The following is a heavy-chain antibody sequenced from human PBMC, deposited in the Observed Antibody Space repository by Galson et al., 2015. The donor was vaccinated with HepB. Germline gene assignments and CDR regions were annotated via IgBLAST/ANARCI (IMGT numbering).Heavy chain of an antibody. CDR3: ASLVAFYFFCMGV. CDR2: INSDGSGT. D-gene: IGHD2/OR15-2a*01. V-gene: IGHV3-74*01. Sequence: SLRLSCAASGFTFSKYWMYWVRQAPGKGLVWVSRINSDGSGTTYADSVKGRFTVSRDNAKNTLYLQMNSLRVEDTAVYYCASLVAFYFFCMGVWGEGTTVTLSS. J-gene: IGHJ6*04. CDR1: GFTFSKYW.